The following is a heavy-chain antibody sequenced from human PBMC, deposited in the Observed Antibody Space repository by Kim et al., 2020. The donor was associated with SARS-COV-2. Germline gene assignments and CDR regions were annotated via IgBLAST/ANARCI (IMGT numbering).Heavy chain of an antibody. J-gene: IGHJ4*02. CDR2: ISSSSSYT. CDR3: ARAKGPYYFDY. V-gene: IGHV3-11*06. Sequence: GGSLRLSCAASGFTFSDYYMSWIRQAPGKGLEWVSYISSSSSYTNYADSVKGRFTISRDNAKNSLYLQMNSLRAEDTAVYYCARAKGPYYFDYWGQGTLVTVSS. CDR1: GFTFSDYY.